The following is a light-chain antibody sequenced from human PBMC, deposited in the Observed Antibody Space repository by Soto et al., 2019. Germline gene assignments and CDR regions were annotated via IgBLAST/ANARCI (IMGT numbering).Light chain of an antibody. V-gene: IGLV4-69*01. Sequence: QLVLTQSPSASASLGASVKLTCTLSSGHSSYAIAWHQQQPEKGPRYLMKLNSDGSHSKGDGIPDRFSGSRSGAERYLTISSLQSEDEADYYCQTWGTGTVVFGGVTQLTVL. CDR3: QTWGTGTVV. CDR2: LNSDGSH. CDR1: SGHSSYA. J-gene: IGLJ2*01.